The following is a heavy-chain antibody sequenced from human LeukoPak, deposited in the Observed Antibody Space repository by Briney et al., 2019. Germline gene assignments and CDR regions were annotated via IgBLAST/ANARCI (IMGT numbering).Heavy chain of an antibody. CDR2: IRYDGSNK. D-gene: IGHD6-13*01. Sequence: GGSLRLSCAASGFTFSSYGMHWVRQAPGKGLEWVAFIRYDGSNKYYADSVKGRFTISRDNSKKTLYLQMNSLRAEDTAVYYCAKDATHIAAAGPDYYYYYMDVWGKGTTVTVSS. CDR1: GFTFSSYG. J-gene: IGHJ6*03. V-gene: IGHV3-30*02. CDR3: AKDATHIAAAGPDYYYYYMDV.